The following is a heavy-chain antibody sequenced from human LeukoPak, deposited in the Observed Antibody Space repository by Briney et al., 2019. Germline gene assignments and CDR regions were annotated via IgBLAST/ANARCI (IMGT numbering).Heavy chain of an antibody. CDR2: INHSGST. D-gene: IGHD5-12*01. CDR3: ARSGRDVGFAFDI. Sequence: SETLSLTCAVYGGPFNDYYWNWLRQPPGKGLGWIGEINHSGSTNYHPSYKSRVTTSLDTSQNHFSLKLTSVTAADTAVYYCARSGRDVGFAFDIWGLGTLVTISS. CDR1: GGPFNDYY. V-gene: IGHV4-34*01. J-gene: IGHJ3*02.